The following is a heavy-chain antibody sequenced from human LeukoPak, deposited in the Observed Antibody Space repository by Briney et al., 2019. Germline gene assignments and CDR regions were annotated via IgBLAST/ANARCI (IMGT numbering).Heavy chain of an antibody. J-gene: IGHJ5*02. D-gene: IGHD2-2*01. CDR3: ARSQAYCSSTTCYVNWFDP. CDR1: GGSISTYY. CDR2: IYYSGST. Sequence: SETLSLTCTVSGGSISTYYWSWIRQPPGKGLQWIGYIYYSGSTNYNPSLKSRVTISVDMSKNQFSLKLSSVTAADTAVYYCARSQAYCSSTTCYVNWFDPWGQGTLVTVSS. V-gene: IGHV4-59*01.